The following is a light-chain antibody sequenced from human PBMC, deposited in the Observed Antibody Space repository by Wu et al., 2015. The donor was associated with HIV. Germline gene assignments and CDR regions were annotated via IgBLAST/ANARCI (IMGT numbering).Light chain of an antibody. J-gene: IGKJ2*03. CDR3: QQYNNWPLYS. CDR1: HDIDTN. V-gene: IGKV3-15*01. CDR2: GAS. Sequence: EIVMTQSPGTLSVSPGERATLSCRASHDIDTNLAWYQQKPGQPPRVLIYGASTRATGTAARFSGSGSGTEFTLTITSMQSEDFAVYYCQQYNNWPLYSFGQGTKLEIK.